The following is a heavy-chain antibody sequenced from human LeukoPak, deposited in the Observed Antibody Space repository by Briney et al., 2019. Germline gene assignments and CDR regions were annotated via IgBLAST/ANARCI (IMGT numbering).Heavy chain of an antibody. CDR3: ARGALTMLRGVTPPDY. CDR1: GFTFSDSY. J-gene: IGHJ4*02. Sequence: GGSLRLSCAASGFTFSDSYMSWIRQTPGKGLEWLSYISSSSSDTNYADSVKGRFTISRDNAKNSLYLQMNSLRAEDTAVYYCARGALTMLRGVTPPDYWGQGTLVTVSS. D-gene: IGHD3-10*01. CDR2: ISSSSSDT. V-gene: IGHV3-11*06.